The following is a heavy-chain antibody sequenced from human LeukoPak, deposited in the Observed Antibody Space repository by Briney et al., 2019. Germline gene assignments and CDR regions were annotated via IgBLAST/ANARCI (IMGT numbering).Heavy chain of an antibody. V-gene: IGHV3-74*01. CDR1: GFTFSSYW. CDR2: INSDGSST. Sequence: AGGSLRLSCAASGFTFSSYWMHWVRQAPGKGLVWVSRINSDGSSTSYADSVRGRFTISRDNAKNTLYLQMNSLRAEDTAVYYCARANYYGSGRAAFDIWGQGTMVTVSS. D-gene: IGHD3-10*01. J-gene: IGHJ3*02. CDR3: ARANYYGSGRAAFDI.